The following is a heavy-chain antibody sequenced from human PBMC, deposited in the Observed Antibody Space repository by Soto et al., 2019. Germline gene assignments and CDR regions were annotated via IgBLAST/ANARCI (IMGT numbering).Heavy chain of an antibody. CDR1: GFTFSSYW. CDR2: IKQDGSEK. V-gene: IGHV3-7*01. CDR3: ARDHGLLWFGELLMDAFDI. J-gene: IGHJ3*02. D-gene: IGHD3-10*01. Sequence: GGSLRLSCAASGFTFSSYWMSWVRQAPGKGLEWVANIKQDGSEKYYGDSVKGRFTISRDKAKNSLYLQMNSLRAEDTAVYYCARDHGLLWFGELLMDAFDIWGQGTMVTVSS.